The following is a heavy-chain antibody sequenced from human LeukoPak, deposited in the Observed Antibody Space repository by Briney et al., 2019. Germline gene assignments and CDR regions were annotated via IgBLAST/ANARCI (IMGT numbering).Heavy chain of an antibody. V-gene: IGHV4-4*07. CDR1: GGSISSYY. Sequence: PSETLSLTCTVSGGSISSYYWSWIRQPAGKGLEWIGRIYTSGSTNYNPSLKSRVTMSVDTSKNQFSLKLSSVTAADTAVYYCARKYSHDSSGYRLADYWGQGTLVTVSS. D-gene: IGHD3-22*01. J-gene: IGHJ4*02. CDR3: ARKYSHDSSGYRLADY. CDR2: IYTSGST.